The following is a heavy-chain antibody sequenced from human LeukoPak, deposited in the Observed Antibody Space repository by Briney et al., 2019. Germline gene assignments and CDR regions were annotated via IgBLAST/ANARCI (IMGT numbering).Heavy chain of an antibody. CDR2: IYYSGST. D-gene: IGHD6-13*01. CDR3: ARDPPSSSWYDYFDY. Sequence: PSETLSLTCTVSGGSISSYYWSWIRQPPGKGLEWIGYIYYSGSTNYNPSLKSRVTISVDTSKNQFSLKLSSVTAADTAVYYCARDPPSSSWYDYFDYWGQGTLVTVSS. J-gene: IGHJ4*02. V-gene: IGHV4-59*12. CDR1: GGSISSYY.